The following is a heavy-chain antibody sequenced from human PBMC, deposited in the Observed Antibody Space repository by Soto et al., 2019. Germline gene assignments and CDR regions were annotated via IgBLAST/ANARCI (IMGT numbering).Heavy chain of an antibody. CDR1: GGTFSSYA. CDR2: IIPIFGTA. J-gene: IGHJ3*02. CDR3: ARDRLMITFGGVGDGRWFAFDI. D-gene: IGHD3-16*01. V-gene: IGHV1-69*12. Sequence: QVQLVQSGAEVKKPGSSVKVSCKASGGTFSSYAISWVRQAPGQGLEWMGGIIPIFGTANYAQKFQGRVTITADESTSTAYMELSSLRSEDTDVYYCARDRLMITFGGVGDGRWFAFDIWGQGTMVTVSS.